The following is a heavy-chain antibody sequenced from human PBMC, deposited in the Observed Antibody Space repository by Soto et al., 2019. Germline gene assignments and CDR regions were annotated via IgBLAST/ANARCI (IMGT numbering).Heavy chain of an antibody. Sequence: GGSLRLSCAASGFTFDDYTMHWVRQAPGKGLEWVSLISWDGGSTYYADSVKGRFTISRDNSKNYLYLQMDSLRTEDTALYYCAKDMGVDTAMVYYYYYGMDVWGQGTTVTVSS. CDR1: GFTFDDYT. CDR3: AKDMGVDTAMVYYYYYGMDV. CDR2: ISWDGGST. D-gene: IGHD5-18*01. V-gene: IGHV3-43*01. J-gene: IGHJ6*02.